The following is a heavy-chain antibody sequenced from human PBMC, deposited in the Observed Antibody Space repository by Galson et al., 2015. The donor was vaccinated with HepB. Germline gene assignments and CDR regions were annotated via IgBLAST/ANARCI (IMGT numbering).Heavy chain of an antibody. D-gene: IGHD3-10*01. CDR3: ANTNGEFYYYYGMDV. Sequence: SVKVSCKASGGTFSSYAISWVRQAPGQGLEWMGGIIPIFGTANYAQKFQGRVTITADESTSTAYTELSSLRSEDTAVYYCANTNGEFYYYYGMDVWGQGTTVTVSS. J-gene: IGHJ6*02. CDR1: GGTFSSYA. CDR2: IIPIFGTA. V-gene: IGHV1-69*13.